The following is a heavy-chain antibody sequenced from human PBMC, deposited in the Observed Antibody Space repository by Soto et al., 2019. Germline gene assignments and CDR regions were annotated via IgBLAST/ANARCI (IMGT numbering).Heavy chain of an antibody. CDR3: ARDGGRHSGGIDY. J-gene: IGHJ4*02. D-gene: IGHD1-26*01. V-gene: IGHV1-69*01. Sequence: QVQLVQSGAEVKNPGSSVKVSCKASGGTFSSYSINWVRLAPGQGLEWMGEIIPIFGTANYAQKFQGRVTITADESTSTAYMELSSLRSEDTAVYYCARDGGRHSGGIDYWGQGTLVTVSS. CDR2: IIPIFGTA. CDR1: GGTFSSYS.